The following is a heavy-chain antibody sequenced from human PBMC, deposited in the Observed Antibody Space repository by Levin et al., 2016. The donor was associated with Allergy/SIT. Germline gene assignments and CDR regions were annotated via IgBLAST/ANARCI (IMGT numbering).Heavy chain of an antibody. CDR2: ISGSGGST. J-gene: IGHJ4*02. D-gene: IGHD1-26*01. V-gene: IGHV3-66*01. CDR1: GFTVSSNY. Sequence: GESLKISCAASGFTVSSNYMSWVRQAPGKGLEWVSAISGSGGSTYYADSVKGRFTISRDRSKNTLYLQMNSLRAEDTAIYYCARDGIGGTPFFGYLDYWGQGSLVTVSS. CDR3: ARDGIGGTPFFGYLDY.